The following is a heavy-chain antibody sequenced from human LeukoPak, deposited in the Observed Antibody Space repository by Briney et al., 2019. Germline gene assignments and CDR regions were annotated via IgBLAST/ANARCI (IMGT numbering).Heavy chain of an antibody. D-gene: IGHD2-8*01. V-gene: IGHV3-30*02. CDR2: IRYDGNNE. CDR1: GFIFRSYG. Sequence: PGGSLRLSCAASGFIFRSYGMHWVRQAPGSGLEWVAFIRYDGNNEDYVDSVKGRFTTSRDNSKNTLCLQMNSLRAEDTAVYYCAKDPDCTSGVCYTFFDYWGQGTLVTVSS. J-gene: IGHJ4*02. CDR3: AKDPDCTSGVCYTFFDY.